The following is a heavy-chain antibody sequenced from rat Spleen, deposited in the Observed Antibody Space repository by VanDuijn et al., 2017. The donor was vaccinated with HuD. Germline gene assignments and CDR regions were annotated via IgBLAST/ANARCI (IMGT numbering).Heavy chain of an antibody. V-gene: IGHV5-17*01. CDR1: GFTFSDYD. CDR2: ILHDGSNI. Sequence: EVQLVESGGGLVQPGRSLKLSCAASGFTFSDYDMAWVRQAPKKGLEWVATILHDGSNIYYRDSVKGRFTISRDNAKNTQYLQMDSLRSEDTATYYGARMGEGYYSGFDYWGHGVMVTVSS. CDR3: ARMGEGYYSGFDY. J-gene: IGHJ2*01. D-gene: IGHD1-1*01.